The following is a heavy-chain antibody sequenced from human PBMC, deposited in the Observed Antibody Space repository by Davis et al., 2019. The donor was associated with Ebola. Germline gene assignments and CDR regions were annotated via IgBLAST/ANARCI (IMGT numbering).Heavy chain of an antibody. CDR1: GGTFSSYA. CDR3: ARDLRGWYSFDY. J-gene: IGHJ4*02. CDR2: IIPILGIA. Sequence: SVKVSCKASGGTFSSYAISWVRQAPGQGLEWMGRIIPILGIANYAQKFQGRVTITADKSTSTAYMELSSLRSEDTAVYYCARDLRGWYSFDYWGQGTLVTVSS. V-gene: IGHV1-69*04. D-gene: IGHD6-19*01.